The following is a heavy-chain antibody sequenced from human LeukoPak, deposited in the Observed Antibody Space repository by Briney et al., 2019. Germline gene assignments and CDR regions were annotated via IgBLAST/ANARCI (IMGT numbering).Heavy chain of an antibody. D-gene: IGHD6-13*01. J-gene: IGHJ4*02. CDR1: GGSISSYY. CDR2: IYYSGST. V-gene: IGHV4-59*01. CDR3: ARMIAAAGTEYFDY. Sequence: PSETLSLTCTVSGGSISSYYWSWIRQPPGKGLEWIVYIYYSGSTNYNPSLKSRVTISVDTSKNQFSLKLSSVTAADTAVYYCARMIAAAGTEYFDYWGQGTLVTVSS.